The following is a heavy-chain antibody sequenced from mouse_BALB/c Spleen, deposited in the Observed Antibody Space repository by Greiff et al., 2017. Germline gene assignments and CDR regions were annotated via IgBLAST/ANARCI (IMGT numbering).Heavy chain of an antibody. V-gene: IGHV2-6-7*01. Sequence: QVQLKESGPGLVAPSQTLSITCTASGFSLTGYGVNWVRQPPGKGLEWLGMIWGDGSTDYYSALKSRLSISKDNSKSQVFLKMNSLQTDDTARYYCARDPAYYRYDGYYYAMDYWGQGTSVTVSS. CDR3: ARDPAYYRYDGYYYAMDY. D-gene: IGHD2-14*01. CDR2: IWGDGST. CDR1: GFSLTGYG. J-gene: IGHJ4*01.